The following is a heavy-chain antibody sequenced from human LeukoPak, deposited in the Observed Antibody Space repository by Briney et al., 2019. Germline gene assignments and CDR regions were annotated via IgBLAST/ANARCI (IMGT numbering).Heavy chain of an antibody. CDR2: ISSNGDSA. CDR1: GFTFSSYA. V-gene: IGHV3-64*01. Sequence: GGSLRLSCAASGFTFSSYAIHWVRQAPGTGLEYVSAISSNGDSAYYANSLKGRFTISRDNSKSTLYLQMGSLKASDTAMYYCARPTGTTTMPDYWGQGTLVTVSS. CDR3: ARPTGTTTMPDY. D-gene: IGHD4-17*01. J-gene: IGHJ4*02.